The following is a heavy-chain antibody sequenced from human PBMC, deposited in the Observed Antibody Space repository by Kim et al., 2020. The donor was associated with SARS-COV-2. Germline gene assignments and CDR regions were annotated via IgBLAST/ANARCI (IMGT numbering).Heavy chain of an antibody. CDR2: IYYSGST. J-gene: IGHJ4*02. CDR1: GGSISSSSYY. V-gene: IGHV4-39*01. CDR3: ARHGQPPHFDY. D-gene: IGHD6-13*01. Sequence: SETLSLTCTVSGGSISSSSYYWGWIRQPPGKGLEWIGSIYYSGSTYYNPSLKSRVTISVDTSKNQFSLKLSSVTAADTAVYYCARHGQPPHFDYWGQGTLVTVSS.